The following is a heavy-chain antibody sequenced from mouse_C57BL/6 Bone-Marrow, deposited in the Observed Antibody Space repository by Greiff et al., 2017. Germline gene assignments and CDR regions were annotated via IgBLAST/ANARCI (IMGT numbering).Heavy chain of an antibody. CDR2: INPSSGYT. J-gene: IGHJ4*01. CDR1: GYTFTSYT. D-gene: IGHD4-1*01. V-gene: IGHV1-4*01. Sequence: QVQLQQSGAELARPGASVTMSCKASGYTFTSYTMHWVKQRPGQGLEWIGYINPSSGYTKYNQKFKDKATLTADKSSSTAYMQLSSLTSEDSAVXYCAKLGHAMDYWGQGTSVTVSS. CDR3: AKLGHAMDY.